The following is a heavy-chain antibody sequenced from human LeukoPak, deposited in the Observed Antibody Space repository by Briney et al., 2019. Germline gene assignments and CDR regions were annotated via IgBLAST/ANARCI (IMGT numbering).Heavy chain of an antibody. V-gene: IGHV3-23*01. D-gene: IGHD3-3*01. CDR3: AKEALWSGYFDY. J-gene: IGHJ4*02. CDR2: ISGSGGST. Sequence: GPLRLSCAASGFTFSGYAMSWVRQAPGKGLKGVSAISGSGGSTYYADSVKGRFTISRDNSKNTLYLQMNSLRAEDTAVYYCAKEALWSGYFDYWGQGTLVTVSS. CDR1: GFTFSGYA.